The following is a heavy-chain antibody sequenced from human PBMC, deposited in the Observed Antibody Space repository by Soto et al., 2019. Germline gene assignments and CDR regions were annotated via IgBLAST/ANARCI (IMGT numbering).Heavy chain of an antibody. J-gene: IGHJ3*01. D-gene: IGHD5-18*01. CDR1: GYTFTSYG. V-gene: IGHV1-18*01. CDR3: ARKGYGVAFDA. Sequence: GASVKVSCKASGYTFTSYGISWVRQAPGQGLEWMGWINPATGATKYKQNFEGRLSLTRDTSKSTGFMDLSRLKSDDSATYYCARKGYGVAFDAWAQGTLVTVSS. CDR2: INPATGAT.